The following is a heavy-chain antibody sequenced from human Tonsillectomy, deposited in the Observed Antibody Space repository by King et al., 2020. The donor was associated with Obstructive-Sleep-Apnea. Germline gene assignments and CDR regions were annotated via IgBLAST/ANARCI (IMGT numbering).Heavy chain of an antibody. CDR2: IKSGTDGGTT. Sequence: VQLVESGGGLVKPGGSLRLSCAASGFTFDNAWMNWVRQAPGKGLEWLGRIKSGTDGGTTDYAAPVKGRCTISRDDSKNTPYLEMNSLKTEDTAMYYCTTYWYDAGLGAFDIWGQGTMVTVSS. CDR1: GFTFDNAW. V-gene: IGHV3-15*01. CDR3: TTYWYDAGLGAFDI. J-gene: IGHJ3*02. D-gene: IGHD1-1*01.